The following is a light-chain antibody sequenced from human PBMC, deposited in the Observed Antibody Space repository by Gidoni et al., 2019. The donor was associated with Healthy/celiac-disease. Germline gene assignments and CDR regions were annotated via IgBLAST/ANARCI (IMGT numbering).Light chain of an antibody. CDR1: QSISSW. Sequence: DIQTTQSPSTLSASVGDRVTITCRASQSISSWLAWYQQKPGKAPKLLIYDASSLESGVPSRFSGSGACTEFTLTISSLQPDDFSTYYCQQYNSYSRYTFGQGTKLEIK. V-gene: IGKV1-5*01. CDR2: DAS. J-gene: IGKJ2*01. CDR3: QQYNSYSRYT.